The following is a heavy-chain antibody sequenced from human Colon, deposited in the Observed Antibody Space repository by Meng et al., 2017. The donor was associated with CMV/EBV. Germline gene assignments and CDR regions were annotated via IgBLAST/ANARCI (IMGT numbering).Heavy chain of an antibody. CDR3: ARESTIFGVVTLTIPIDAFDI. CDR1: GFTLSRYT. CDR2: TSYDGNKD. V-gene: IGHV3-30*04. J-gene: IGHJ3*02. Sequence: GGSLRLSCAAFGFTLSRYTMHWVRQAPGKGLEWVAVTSYDGNKDWYADSVKGRFTISRDNSKDTLYLQMNSLTREDTGVYYCARESTIFGVVTLTIPIDAFDIWGEGTMVTVSS. D-gene: IGHD3-3*01.